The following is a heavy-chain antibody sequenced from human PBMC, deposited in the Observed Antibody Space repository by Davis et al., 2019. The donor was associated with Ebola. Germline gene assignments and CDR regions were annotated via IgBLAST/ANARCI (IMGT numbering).Heavy chain of an antibody. V-gene: IGHV3-11*05. J-gene: IGHJ4*02. Sequence: GGSLRLSCAASGFTFSDYYMSWIRQAPGKGLEWVSYISSSSSYTNYADSVKGRFTISRDNAKNSLYLQMNSLRAEDTAVYYCARVGSGYQSYYFDYWGQGTLVTVSS. D-gene: IGHD3-22*01. CDR1: GFTFSDYY. CDR2: ISSSSSYT. CDR3: ARVGSGYQSYYFDY.